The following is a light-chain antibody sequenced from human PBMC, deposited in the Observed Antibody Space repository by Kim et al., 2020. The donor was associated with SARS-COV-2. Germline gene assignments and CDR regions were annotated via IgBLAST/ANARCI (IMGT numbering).Light chain of an antibody. CDR2: DAS. CDR1: QSVSRY. V-gene: IGKV3-11*01. Sequence: EVVLTQSPATLSLSPGERATLSCRASQSVSRYLAWYQQKPGHSPRLVMYDASSRATGTPARFSGSGSGTDFTLSISSLEPEDFAVYYCQQRYSWPLTFGGGPRWIS. CDR3: QQRYSWPLT. J-gene: IGKJ4*01.